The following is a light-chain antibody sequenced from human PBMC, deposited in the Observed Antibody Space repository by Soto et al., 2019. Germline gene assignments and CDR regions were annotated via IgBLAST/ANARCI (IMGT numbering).Light chain of an antibody. CDR3: SAYTSMKTYV. Sequence: QSALAQPASVSGSPGQSITISCTGTSSDVGGYDFVSWYQQHPGKAPKLMISDVSNRPSGGSNRFSGSKSGNTASLTIAGLQAEDDADYYCSAYTSMKTYVFGTGTKLTVL. J-gene: IGLJ1*01. V-gene: IGLV2-14*01. CDR2: DVS. CDR1: SSDVGGYDF.